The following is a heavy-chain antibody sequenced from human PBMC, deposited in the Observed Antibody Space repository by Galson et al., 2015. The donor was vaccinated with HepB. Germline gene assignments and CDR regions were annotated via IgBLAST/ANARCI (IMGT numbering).Heavy chain of an antibody. CDR2: ISAYNGNT. Sequence: SVKVSCKASGYTFTSYGISWVRQAPGQGLEWMGWISAYNGNTNYAQKLQGRVTMTTDTSTSTAYMELRSLRSDDTAVYYCARVYCSGGSCYPNFDYWGQGTLVTVSS. V-gene: IGHV1-18*04. J-gene: IGHJ4*02. CDR1: GYTFTSYG. D-gene: IGHD2-15*01. CDR3: ARVYCSGGSCYPNFDY.